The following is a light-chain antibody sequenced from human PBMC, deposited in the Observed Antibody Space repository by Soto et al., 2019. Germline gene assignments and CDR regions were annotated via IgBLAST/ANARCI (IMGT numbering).Light chain of an antibody. CDR2: DAS. J-gene: IGKJ2*01. V-gene: IGKV1-5*01. CDR1: QSIVNW. CDR3: QQYNFYPYT. Sequence: DIQMTQSPSTLSASVGDRVTITCRASQSIVNWLAWYQQKPGKAPQLLIYDASSLESGVSSRFSGSGSATEFTLTISSLQPEDFATYYCQQYNFYPYTFGQGTQVDIK.